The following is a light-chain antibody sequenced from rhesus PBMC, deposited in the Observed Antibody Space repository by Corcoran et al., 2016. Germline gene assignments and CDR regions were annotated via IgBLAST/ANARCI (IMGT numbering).Light chain of an antibody. CDR1: QGITND. CDR2: EAS. V-gene: IGKV1-25*01. J-gene: IGKJ1*01. CDR3: QQYYSLPWT. Sequence: DIQMTQSPSSLSASVGDRVTINCRASQGITNDLAWYQQKPGETPKLLIYEASTLQSGIPSRFSGSGSGTAFTLTISSLHSEDFATFYCQQYYSLPWTFGLGTKLEVK.